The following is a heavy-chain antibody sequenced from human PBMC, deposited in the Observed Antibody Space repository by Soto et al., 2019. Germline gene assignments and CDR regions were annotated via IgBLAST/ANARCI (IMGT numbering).Heavy chain of an antibody. V-gene: IGHV4-39*01. Sequence: PSETLSLTCTVSGGSISSSSYYWGWIRQPPGKGLEWIGSIYYSGSTYYNPSLKSRVTISVDTSKNQFSLKLSSVTAADTAVYYCARPTGGSYWGVQSPDAFDIWGQGTMVALSS. CDR2: IYYSGST. J-gene: IGHJ3*02. CDR3: ARPTGGSYWGVQSPDAFDI. CDR1: GGSISSSSYY. D-gene: IGHD1-26*01.